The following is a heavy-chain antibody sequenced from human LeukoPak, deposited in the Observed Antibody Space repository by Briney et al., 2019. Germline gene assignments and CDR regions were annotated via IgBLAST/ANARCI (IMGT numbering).Heavy chain of an antibody. J-gene: IGHJ4*02. Sequence: PGGSLRLSCAASGFTFSYYGMNWVRQAPGKGLEWVSGVTGSGTSTYYADSVRGRFTISRDNAKNSLYLQMNSLRAEDTAVYYCARDLSPEGFSSGWYYFDYWGQGTLVTVSS. CDR2: VTGSGTST. CDR1: GFTFSYYG. V-gene: IGHV3-23*01. D-gene: IGHD6-19*01. CDR3: ARDLSPEGFSSGWYYFDY.